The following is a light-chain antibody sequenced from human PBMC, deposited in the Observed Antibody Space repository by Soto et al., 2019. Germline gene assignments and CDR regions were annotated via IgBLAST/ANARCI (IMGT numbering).Light chain of an antibody. CDR2: AAS. Sequence: DIQMPQSHSTLSASVGESSTITCRASQSISSWLAWYQQNPGKAPKLLIYAASSLQSGVPSRFSGSGSGTDFTLTISSLQPEEFATYYCQQSYSTPRTFGQGNKVDI. CDR1: QSISSW. J-gene: IGKJ1*01. V-gene: IGKV1-39*01. CDR3: QQSYSTPRT.